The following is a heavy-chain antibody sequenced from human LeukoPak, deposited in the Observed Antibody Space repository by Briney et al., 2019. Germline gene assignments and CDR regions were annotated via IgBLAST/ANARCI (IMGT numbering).Heavy chain of an antibody. D-gene: IGHD2-21*01. Sequence: ASVKVSCKASGYTFTNYDISWVRQATGQGLEWLGWTNPNTGNTGYPQKFQGRVTITTSTSKNTVYMELSGLTSEDTAIYYCAKAYCGGDCYPYLDSWGQGTPVTVSS. V-gene: IGHV1-8*01. CDR2: TNPNTGNT. CDR1: GYTFTNYD. J-gene: IGHJ4*02. CDR3: AKAYCGGDCYPYLDS.